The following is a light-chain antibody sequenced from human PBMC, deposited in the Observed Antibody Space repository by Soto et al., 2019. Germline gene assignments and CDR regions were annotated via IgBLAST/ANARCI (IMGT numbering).Light chain of an antibody. CDR2: DVF. J-gene: IGKJ4*01. Sequence: EIVLTQSPATLSLSPGERASLSCRASQSVSGYLAWYQQKPGQAPRLLIYDVFNRATGIPARFSGSGSGTDFTLTISSLEPEDFAVYYCQHRSSSLAFGGGTKVEIK. CDR1: QSVSGY. CDR3: QHRSSSLA. V-gene: IGKV3-11*01.